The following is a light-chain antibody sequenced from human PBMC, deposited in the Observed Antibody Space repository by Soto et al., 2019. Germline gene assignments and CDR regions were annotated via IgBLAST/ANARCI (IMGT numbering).Light chain of an antibody. J-gene: IGLJ1*01. CDR2: EVV. Sequence: QSALTQPASVSGSPGQSINISCTGTSSDIGVYDFVSWYQHHPGKAPRLIIYEVVQRPSGVPDRFSGSKSGNTASLTVSGLQAADEADYFCKSYAGSNTYVFGSGTKVTVL. CDR1: SSDIGVYDF. CDR3: KSYAGSNTYV. V-gene: IGLV2-8*01.